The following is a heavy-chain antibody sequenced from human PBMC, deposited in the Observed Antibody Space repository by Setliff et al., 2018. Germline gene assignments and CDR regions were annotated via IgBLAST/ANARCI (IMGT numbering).Heavy chain of an antibody. V-gene: IGHV4-34*01. J-gene: IGHJ6*03. CDR3: ARGAPQRSSFDSRHMDV. CDR1: GGPLRGFS. CDR2: ITDTGRT. D-gene: IGHD1-1*01. Sequence: SETLSLTCTVYGGPLRGFSWNWIRKSPGGGLEWIGEITDTGRTKYIPSLKSRVTISIHTSWNQFSLRLSSLTAADAAVYYCARGAPQRSSFDSRHMDVWDKGATVTVSS.